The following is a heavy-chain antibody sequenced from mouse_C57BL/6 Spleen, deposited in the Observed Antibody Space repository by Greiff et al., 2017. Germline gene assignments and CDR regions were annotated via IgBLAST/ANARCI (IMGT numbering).Heavy chain of an antibody. D-gene: IGHD2-4*01. Sequence: QVTLKVSGPGILQPSQTLSLTCSFSGFSLSTFGMGVGWIRQPSGKGLEWLAHIWWGDDKYYNPALKRLPTISKDTSKNQIFLKIANVDTAKTATYYCARIDRDYDKEGFDDWGKGTTLTVSS. CDR1: GFSLSTFGMG. J-gene: IGHJ2*01. CDR2: IWWGDDK. V-gene: IGHV8-8*01. CDR3: ARIDRDYDKEGFDD.